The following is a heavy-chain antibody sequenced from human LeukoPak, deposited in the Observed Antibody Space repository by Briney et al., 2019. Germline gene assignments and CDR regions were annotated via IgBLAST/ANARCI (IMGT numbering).Heavy chain of an antibody. Sequence: GESLKISCKGSGYSFTNYWIGWVRQVPGKGLEWMGIIYPGDSNSIYSPSFQGQVTISADKSINTAYLQWSSLKASDTAMYYCARRGSGSYSDAFDIWGQRTMVTVSS. CDR3: ARRGSGSYSDAFDI. D-gene: IGHD1-26*01. CDR2: IYPGDSNS. V-gene: IGHV5-51*01. J-gene: IGHJ3*02. CDR1: GYSFTNYW.